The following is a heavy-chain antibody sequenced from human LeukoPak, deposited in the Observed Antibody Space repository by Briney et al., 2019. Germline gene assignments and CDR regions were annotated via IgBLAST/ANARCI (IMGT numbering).Heavy chain of an antibody. CDR3: ARIAYYDILTGYYRSRYFDY. CDR2: INHSGST. CDR1: GGSFSGYY. Sequence: PSETLSLTCAVYGGSFSGYYWSWIRQPPGKGLEWIGEINHSGSTNYNPSLKSRVTISVDTSKNQFSLKLSSVTAADTAVYYCARIAYYDILTGYYRSRYFDYWGQGTLVTVSS. V-gene: IGHV4-34*01. J-gene: IGHJ4*02. D-gene: IGHD3-9*01.